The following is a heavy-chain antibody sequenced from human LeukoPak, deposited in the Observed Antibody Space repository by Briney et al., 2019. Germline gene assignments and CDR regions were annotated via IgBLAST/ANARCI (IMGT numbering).Heavy chain of an antibody. CDR3: ARHSSERITMVRGVIRKGWYFDL. V-gene: IGHV4-59*08. D-gene: IGHD3-10*01. CDR2: IYYSGST. Sequence: SETLSLTCTVSGGSISSYYWSWIRQPPGKGLEWIGYIYYSGSTNYNPSLKSRVTISVDTFKNQFSLKLSSVTAADTAVYYCARHSSERITMVRGVIRKGWYFDLWGRGTLVTVSS. J-gene: IGHJ2*01. CDR1: GGSISSYY.